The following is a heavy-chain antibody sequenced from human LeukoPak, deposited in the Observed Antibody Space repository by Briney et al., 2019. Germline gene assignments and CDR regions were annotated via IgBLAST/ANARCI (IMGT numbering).Heavy chain of an antibody. D-gene: IGHD1-7*01. J-gene: IGHJ3*02. CDR2: ISGSGGST. CDR3: ARALGWGNYDAFDI. CDR1: GFTFSSYA. Sequence: GGSLRLTCAASGFTFSSYAMSWVRQAPGKGLEWVSAISGSGGSTYYADSVKGRFTISRDNAKNSLYLQMNSLRAEDTAVYYCARALGWGNYDAFDIWGQGTMVTVSS. V-gene: IGHV3-23*01.